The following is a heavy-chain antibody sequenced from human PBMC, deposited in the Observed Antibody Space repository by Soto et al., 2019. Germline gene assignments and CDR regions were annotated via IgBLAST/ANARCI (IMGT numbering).Heavy chain of an antibody. Sequence: LRLSCAASGFTFISYEMNWVRQTPGKWLECVSYISSGSTIYYADSVKGRFTISRDNAKNSLYLQMNSLRAEDTAVYYCARDPYYVYYYYGMDVWGQGTTVTVSS. V-gene: IGHV3-48*03. J-gene: IGHJ6*02. CDR2: ISSGSTI. CDR3: ARDPYYVYYYYGMDV. CDR1: GFTFISYE. D-gene: IGHD1-26*01.